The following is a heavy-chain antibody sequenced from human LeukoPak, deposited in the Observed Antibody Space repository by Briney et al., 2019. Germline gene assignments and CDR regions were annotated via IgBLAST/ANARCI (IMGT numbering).Heavy chain of an antibody. V-gene: IGHV3-11*04. CDR2: ISSGGSTI. D-gene: IGHD3-16*02. CDR1: GFTFSDYF. J-gene: IGHJ4*02. CDR3: AAAPQTYRYLAY. Sequence: GGSLRLSCAASGFTFSDYFMSWIRQAPGKGLEWVSYISSGGSTIYYADSVKGRFTISRDNAKSSLYLQVNSLRAEDTAVYYCAAAPQTYRYLAYWGQGTLVTVSS.